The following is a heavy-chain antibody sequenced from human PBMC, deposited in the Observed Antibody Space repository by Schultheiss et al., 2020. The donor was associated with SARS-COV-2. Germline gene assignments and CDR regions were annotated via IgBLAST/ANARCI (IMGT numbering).Heavy chain of an antibody. V-gene: IGHV2-5*01. J-gene: IGHJ6*02. CDR1: GFSLSTSGVG. Sequence: SGPTLVKPTQTLTLTCTFSGFSLSTSGVGVGWIRQPPGKAPEWLAVIYWNDDKRYSPSLKSRLTITKDTSKNQVVLTMTNMDPVDTATYYCARILSTYGNYGMDVWGQGTTVTVSS. CDR2: IYWNDDK. D-gene: IGHD5/OR15-5a*01. CDR3: ARILSTYGNYGMDV.